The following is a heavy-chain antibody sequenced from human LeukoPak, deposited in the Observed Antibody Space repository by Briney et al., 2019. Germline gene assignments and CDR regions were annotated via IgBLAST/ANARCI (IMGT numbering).Heavy chain of an antibody. CDR3: AGGYCSGGSCYFYDY. Sequence: SETLSLTCTVSGGSISSYYWSWIRQPPGKGLEWIGYIYYSGSTNYNPSLKGRVTISVDTSKNQFSLKLSSVTAADTAVYYCAGGYCSGGSCYFYDYWGQGTLVTVSS. J-gene: IGHJ4*02. CDR1: GGSISSYY. V-gene: IGHV4-59*01. D-gene: IGHD2-15*01. CDR2: IYYSGST.